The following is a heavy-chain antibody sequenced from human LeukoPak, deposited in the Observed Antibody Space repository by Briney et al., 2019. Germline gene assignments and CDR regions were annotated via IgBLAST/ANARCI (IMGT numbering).Heavy chain of an antibody. Sequence: ASVKVSCKASGYTFIGYYMHWVRQAPGQGLEWMGWINPNSGGTNYAQKFQGRVTMSRDTSISTAYMELSSLRSDDTAVYYCARPYYYDSSAYPDAFDIWGQGTMVTVSS. CDR2: INPNSGGT. J-gene: IGHJ3*02. D-gene: IGHD3-22*01. V-gene: IGHV1-2*02. CDR1: GYTFIGYY. CDR3: ARPYYYDSSAYPDAFDI.